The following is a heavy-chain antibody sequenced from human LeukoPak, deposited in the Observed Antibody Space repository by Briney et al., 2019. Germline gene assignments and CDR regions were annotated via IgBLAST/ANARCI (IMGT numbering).Heavy chain of an antibody. Sequence: SATLSLTCAVYGGSFSGYYWSWIRQPPGKGLEWIGEINHSGSTNYNPSLKSRVTISVDTSKNQFSLKLSSVTAADTAVYYCARLPYDYVWGSYRHHEDYWGQGTLVTVSS. J-gene: IGHJ4*02. CDR1: GGSFSGYY. V-gene: IGHV4-34*01. CDR2: INHSGST. CDR3: ARLPYDYVWGSYRHHEDY. D-gene: IGHD3-16*02.